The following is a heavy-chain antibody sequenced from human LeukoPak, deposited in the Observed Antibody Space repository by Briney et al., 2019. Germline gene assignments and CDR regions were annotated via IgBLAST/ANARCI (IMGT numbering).Heavy chain of an antibody. CDR2: INHSGST. D-gene: IGHD6-19*01. CDR3: ARGREQWLVRGKGYFDY. V-gene: IGHV4-34*01. Sequence: PSETLSLTCAVYGGSFSGYYWSWIRQPPGKGLEWIGEINHSGSTNYNPSLKSRVTISIDTSKNQFSLKLSSVIAADTAVYYCARGREQWLVRGKGYFDYWGQGTLVTVSS. CDR1: GGSFSGYY. J-gene: IGHJ4*02.